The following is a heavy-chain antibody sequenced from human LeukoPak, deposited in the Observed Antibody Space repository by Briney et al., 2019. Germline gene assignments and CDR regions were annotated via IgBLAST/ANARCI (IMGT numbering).Heavy chain of an antibody. D-gene: IGHD3-10*01. CDR2: ISSSGSTI. Sequence: GGSLRLSCAASGFTFSSYEMNWVRQAPGEGLEWVSYISSSGSTIYYADSVKGRFTISRDNAKNSLYLQMNSLRAEDTAVYYCARVTLWFGELFPDYWGQGTLVTVSS. V-gene: IGHV3-48*03. CDR3: ARVTLWFGELFPDY. CDR1: GFTFSSYE. J-gene: IGHJ4*02.